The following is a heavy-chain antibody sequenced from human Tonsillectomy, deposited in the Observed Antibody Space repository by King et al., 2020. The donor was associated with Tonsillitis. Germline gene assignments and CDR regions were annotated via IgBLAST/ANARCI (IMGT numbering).Heavy chain of an antibody. V-gene: IGHV3-30*18. D-gene: IGHD5-24*01. CDR1: GFTFRSYG. Sequence: VQLVESGGGVVQPGRSLRLSCAASGFTFRSYGMHWVRQAPGKGLEWVAVIAYDGSYKYYADSVQGRFTISGDNSKNTLYLQMNSLRAEDTAVYYCAKDPGDGYNFYWYFDLWGRGTLVTVSS. CDR2: IAYDGSYK. J-gene: IGHJ2*01. CDR3: AKDPGDGYNFYWYFDL.